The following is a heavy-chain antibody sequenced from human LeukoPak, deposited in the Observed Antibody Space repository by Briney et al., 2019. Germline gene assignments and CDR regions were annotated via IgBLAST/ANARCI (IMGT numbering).Heavy chain of an antibody. V-gene: IGHV4-39*01. D-gene: IGHD1-26*01. J-gene: IGHJ4*02. CDR2: IYYSGST. CDR1: GGSISSSSYY. Sequence: SETLSLTCTVSGGSISSSSYYWGWIRQPPGKGLEWIGSIYYSGSTYCNPSLKSRVTISVDTSKNQFFLKLSSVTAADTAVYYCAPVVGATEAFDYWGQGTLVTVSS. CDR3: APVVGATEAFDY.